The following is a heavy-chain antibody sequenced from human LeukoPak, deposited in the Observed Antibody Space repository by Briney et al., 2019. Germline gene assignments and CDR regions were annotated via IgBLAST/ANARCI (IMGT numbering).Heavy chain of an antibody. Sequence: PGGSLRLSCAASGFTFSSYSMNWVRQAPGKGLEWVSSISSSSSYIYYADSVKGRFTISRDNAKNTLYLQMNSLRAEDTAVYYCARVSSSSWWALDYWGQGTLVIVFS. CDR1: GFTFSSYS. CDR2: ISSSSSYI. V-gene: IGHV3-21*01. CDR3: ARVSSSSWWALDY. J-gene: IGHJ4*02. D-gene: IGHD6-13*01.